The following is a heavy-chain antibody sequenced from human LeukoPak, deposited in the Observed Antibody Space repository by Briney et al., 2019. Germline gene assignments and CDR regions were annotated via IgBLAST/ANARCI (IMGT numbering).Heavy chain of an antibody. D-gene: IGHD1-1*01. CDR3: ARETNWSRDY. Sequence: GGSLRLSCAASGFTFSGYWMDWVRQAPGKGLEWVATIKSDGSATYYVDSVRGRFTISRDNAKNSLYLQMNTLTDEDTAVYYCARETNWSRDYWGQGTLVTVSS. J-gene: IGHJ4*02. V-gene: IGHV3-7*03. CDR2: IKSDGSAT. CDR1: GFTFSGYW.